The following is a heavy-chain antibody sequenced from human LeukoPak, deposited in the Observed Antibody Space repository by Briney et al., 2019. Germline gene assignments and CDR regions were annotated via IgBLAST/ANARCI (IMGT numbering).Heavy chain of an antibody. Sequence: GGTLRLSCAASGFTFSSYGMSWVRQAPGKGLEWVSAISGSGGSTYYADSVKGRFTISRDNSKNTLYLQMNSLRAEDTAVYYCAKETSLGYGSSSWYTLSHCFDYWGQGTPVTVSS. J-gene: IGHJ4*02. CDR1: GFTFSSYG. CDR2: ISGSGGST. V-gene: IGHV3-23*01. CDR3: AKETSLGYGSSSWYTLSHCFDY. D-gene: IGHD6-13*01.